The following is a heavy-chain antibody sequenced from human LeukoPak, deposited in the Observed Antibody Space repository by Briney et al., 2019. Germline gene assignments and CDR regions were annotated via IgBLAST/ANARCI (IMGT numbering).Heavy chain of an antibody. Sequence: GGSLRLSCAASGFTFTDSAVSWVRHSPGEGLKWVSSISDTGGRTYYADSVKGRFTITRDNSRNTVSLQMNSLTAGDTARYYCAKGGQDFDFWRFDLWGQGILLIVSS. CDR2: ISDTGGRT. CDR1: GFTFTDSA. D-gene: IGHD3-3*01. V-gene: IGHV3-23*01. CDR3: AKGGQDFDFWRFDL. J-gene: IGHJ5*02.